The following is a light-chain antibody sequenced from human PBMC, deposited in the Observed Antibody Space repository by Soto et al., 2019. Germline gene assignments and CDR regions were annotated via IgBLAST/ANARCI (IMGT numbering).Light chain of an antibody. CDR2: DTS. Sequence: EIVLTQSPATLSLSPGERATLSCRASQTVSSSLAWYQQKPGQAPRLLIYDTSTRATGIPARFSGSGSGTEFTLTISSLQSEDFAVYYCQQYNNRPPITFGQGTRLEIK. CDR3: QQYNNRPPIT. J-gene: IGKJ5*01. CDR1: QTVSSS. V-gene: IGKV3-15*01.